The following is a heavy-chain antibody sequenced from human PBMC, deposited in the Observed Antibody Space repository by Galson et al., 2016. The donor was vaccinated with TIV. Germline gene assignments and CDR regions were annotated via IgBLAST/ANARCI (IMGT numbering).Heavy chain of an antibody. CDR3: ARVKGDGEYSYGAFEF. Sequence: SLRLSCAASGFTFNNYWMSWVRQAPGKGLEWVSSISDTGISRYYADSVKGRFTISKDNAKNSLTLQMTSLRVDDTAVYYCARVKGDGEYSYGAFEFWGQGTQVTVSS. V-gene: IGHV3-21*01. D-gene: IGHD5-18*01. CDR1: GFTFNNYW. J-gene: IGHJ4*02. CDR2: ISDTGISR.